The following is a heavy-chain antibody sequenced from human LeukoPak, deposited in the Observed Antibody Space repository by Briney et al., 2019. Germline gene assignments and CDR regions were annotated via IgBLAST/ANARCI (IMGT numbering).Heavy chain of an antibody. V-gene: IGHV3-48*03. CDR1: GFTFSSYE. CDR3: ARPTGNAFDI. Sequence: GGSLRLSCAASGFTFSSYEVNWVRQAPGKGLEWVSYISSTGGTIYYADSVKGRFTISRDNAKNSLYLQMNSLRAEDTAVYYCARPTGNAFDIWGQRTMVTVSS. CDR2: ISSTGGTI. J-gene: IGHJ3*02. D-gene: IGHD1-1*01.